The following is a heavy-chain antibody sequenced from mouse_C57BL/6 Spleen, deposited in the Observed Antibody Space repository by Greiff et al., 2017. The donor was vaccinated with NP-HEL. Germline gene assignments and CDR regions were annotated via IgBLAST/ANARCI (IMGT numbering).Heavy chain of an antibody. V-gene: IGHV5-9-1*02. CDR3: TRGYYGSSYGYFDV. CDR2: ISSGGDYT. D-gene: IGHD1-1*01. CDR1: GFTFSSYA. J-gene: IGHJ1*03. Sequence: EVQLQESGEGLVKPGGSLKLSCAASGFTFSSYAMSWVRQTPEKRLEWVGYISSGGDYTYYADTVKGRFTISRDNSRNTLYQQMSSLKSEDTAMYYCTRGYYGSSYGYFDVWGTGTTVTVSS.